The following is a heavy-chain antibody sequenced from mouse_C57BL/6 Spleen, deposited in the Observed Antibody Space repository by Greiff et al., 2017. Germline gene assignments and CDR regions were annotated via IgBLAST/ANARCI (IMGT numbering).Heavy chain of an antibody. V-gene: IGHV1-69*01. Sequence: VQLQQPGAELVMPGASVKLSCKASGYTFTGYWMHWVKQRPGQGLEWIGEIDPSDSYTNYNQKFKGKSTLTVDKSSSTAYMQLSSLTSEDSAVYYCARGYGSSPPCYFDVWGTGTTVTVSS. CDR1: GYTFTGYW. J-gene: IGHJ1*03. CDR3: ARGYGSSPPCYFDV. CDR2: IDPSDSYT. D-gene: IGHD1-1*01.